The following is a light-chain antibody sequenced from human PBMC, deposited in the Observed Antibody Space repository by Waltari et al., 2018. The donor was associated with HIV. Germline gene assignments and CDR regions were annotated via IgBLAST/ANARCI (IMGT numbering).Light chain of an antibody. CDR1: SSDVGGYTS. J-gene: IGLJ2*01. CDR2: EVS. Sequence: QSALTQPASVSGSPGQSITISCTATSSDVGGYTSVPWYQQYPGKAPKLMIYEVSYRPSGVSNRFSGSKSGNTASLTISGLQAEDEAEYYCSSFRSGSTLVVFGGGTKLTVL. V-gene: IGLV2-14*01. CDR3: SSFRSGSTLVV.